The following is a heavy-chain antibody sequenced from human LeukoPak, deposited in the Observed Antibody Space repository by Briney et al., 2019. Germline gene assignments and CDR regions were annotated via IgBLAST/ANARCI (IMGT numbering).Heavy chain of an antibody. CDR1: GFTFSSYG. CDR2: ISYDGSNK. J-gene: IGHJ4*02. CDR3: AKGIQLWSVGDY. D-gene: IGHD5-18*01. Sequence: GGSLRLSCAASGFTFSSYGMHWVRQAPGKGLEWMAVISYDGSNKYYADSVKGRFTISRDNSKNTLYLQMNSLRAEDTAVYYCAKGIQLWSVGDYWGQGTLVTVSS. V-gene: IGHV3-30*18.